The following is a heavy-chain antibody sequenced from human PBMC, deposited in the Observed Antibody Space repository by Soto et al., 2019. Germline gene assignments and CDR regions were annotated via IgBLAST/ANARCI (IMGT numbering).Heavy chain of an antibody. V-gene: IGHV4-31*03. CDR1: GGSISRGGYY. Sequence: QVQLQESGPGLVKPSQTLSLTCTVSGGSISRGGYYWSWIRQHPGKGLEWIGYIYYSGSTYYNPSLTSRVSVSLDTSKSQFSLKLSSVTAADTAVYYCARGGDSVGIDYWGQGTLVAVSS. D-gene: IGHD2-21*02. CDR3: ARGGDSVGIDY. J-gene: IGHJ4*02. CDR2: IYYSGST.